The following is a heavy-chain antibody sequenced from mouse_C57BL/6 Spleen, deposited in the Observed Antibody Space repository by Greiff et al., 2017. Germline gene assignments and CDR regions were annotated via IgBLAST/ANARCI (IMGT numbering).Heavy chain of an antibody. CDR2: ISSGSSTI. CDR1: GFTFSDYG. D-gene: IGHD2-4*01. CDR3: ARLRRGSYWYFDV. Sequence: EVQVVESGGGLVKPGGSLKLSCAASGFTFSDYGMHWVRQAPEKGLEWVAYISSGSSTIYYADTVKGRFTISRDNAKNTLFLQMTSLRSEDTAMYYCARLRRGSYWYFDVWGTGTTVTVSS. J-gene: IGHJ1*03. V-gene: IGHV5-17*01.